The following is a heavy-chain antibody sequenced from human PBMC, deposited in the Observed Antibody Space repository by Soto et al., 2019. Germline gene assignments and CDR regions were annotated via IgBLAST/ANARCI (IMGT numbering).Heavy chain of an antibody. Sequence: APVKVSCKASGYTFTSYGISWVRQAPGQGLEWMGWISAYNGNTNYAQKLQGRVTMTTVTSTSTAYMELRSLRSDDTAVYYCARELRGRLDFDYWGQGTLVTVSS. D-gene: IGHD4-17*01. CDR1: GYTFTSYG. V-gene: IGHV1-18*01. J-gene: IGHJ4*02. CDR2: ISAYNGNT. CDR3: ARELRGRLDFDY.